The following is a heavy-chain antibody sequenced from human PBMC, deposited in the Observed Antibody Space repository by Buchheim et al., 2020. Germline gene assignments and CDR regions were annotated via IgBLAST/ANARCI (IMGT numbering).Heavy chain of an antibody. D-gene: IGHD1-14*01. CDR2: INHGGST. J-gene: IGHJ4*02. V-gene: IGHV4-34*01. Sequence: QVQLQQWGAGLLKPSETLSLTCAVYGGSFSGYYWSWIRQPPGKGLEWIGEINHGGSTNYSPSLKSRVTISVDTSKNQFSLNLNSVTAADTAVYYCTGVVSSYFDYWGQGTL. CDR1: GGSFSGYY. CDR3: TGVVSSYFDY.